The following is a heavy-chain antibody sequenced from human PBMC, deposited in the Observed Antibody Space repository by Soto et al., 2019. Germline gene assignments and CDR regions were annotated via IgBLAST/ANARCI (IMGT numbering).Heavy chain of an antibody. V-gene: IGHV4-39*01. J-gene: IGHJ6*03. CDR1: GGSISSSKNH. CDR2: IYYSGST. CDR3: ARHFTMGSSYYYMDV. Sequence: QLQLQESGPGLVRPSETLSLTCSVSGGSISSSKNHWGWIRQAPGKGLEWIGTIYYSGSTYYNPSLKVRLTIPVDTSKNQFSLYLSSGPPADTAVYYWARHFTMGSSYYYMDVWGQGTPVTVSS.